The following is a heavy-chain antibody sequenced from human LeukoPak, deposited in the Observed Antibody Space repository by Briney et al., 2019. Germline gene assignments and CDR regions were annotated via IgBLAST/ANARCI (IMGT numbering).Heavy chain of an antibody. CDR3: ARDEAGTTPGDY. CDR2: INPSGGST. J-gene: IGHJ4*02. D-gene: IGHD1-7*01. V-gene: IGHV1-46*01. Sequence: ASVKVSCKASGHTFTSYYMHWVRQAPGQGLEWMGIINPSGGSTSYAQKFQGRVTMTRDTSTSTVYMELSSLRSEDTAVYYCARDEAGTTPGDYWGQGTLVTVSS. CDR1: GHTFTSYY.